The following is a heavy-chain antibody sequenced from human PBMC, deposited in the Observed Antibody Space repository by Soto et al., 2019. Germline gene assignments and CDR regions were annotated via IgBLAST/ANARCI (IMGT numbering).Heavy chain of an antibody. CDR2: IKSIPDGGTT. Sequence: GGSLRLSCSASVFTCSHAWMSWCRQAPGKGPEWVGHIKSIPDGGTTDYAAPVKGRFVISRDDSKSMVYLQMNSLKSEDTGVYYCAVIRGWLDPWGQGTQVTVSS. J-gene: IGHJ5*02. CDR1: VFTCSHAW. CDR3: AVIRGWLDP. V-gene: IGHV3-15*01. D-gene: IGHD1-26*01.